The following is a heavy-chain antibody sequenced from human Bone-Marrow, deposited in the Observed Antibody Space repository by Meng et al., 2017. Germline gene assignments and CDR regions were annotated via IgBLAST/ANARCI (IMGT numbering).Heavy chain of an antibody. V-gene: IGHV4-38-2*01. CDR2: IYHSGST. J-gene: IGHJ2*01. D-gene: IGHD1-26*01. Sequence: SETLSLTCAVSGYSISSGYYWGWIRQPPGKGLEWIGSIYHSGSTYYNPSLKSRVTISVDTSKNQFSLGLSSVTAADTAVYYCARVAGSHGNWYFDLWGRGILVTVSS. CDR1: GYSISSGYY. CDR3: ARVAGSHGNWYFDL.